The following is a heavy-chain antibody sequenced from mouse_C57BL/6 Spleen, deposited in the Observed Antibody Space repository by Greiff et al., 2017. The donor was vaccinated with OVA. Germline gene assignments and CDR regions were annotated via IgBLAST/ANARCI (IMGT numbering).Heavy chain of an antibody. Sequence: QVQLQQPGAELVKPGASVKLSCKASGYTFTSYWMHWVKQRPGQGLEWIRMIHPNSGSTNYNEKFKSKATLTVDKSSSTAYMQLSSLTSEDSAVYYCARSGVYSNYGDYWGQGTTLTVSS. CDR2: IHPNSGST. J-gene: IGHJ2*01. D-gene: IGHD2-5*01. CDR1: GYTFTSYW. CDR3: ARSGVYSNYGDY. V-gene: IGHV1-64*01.